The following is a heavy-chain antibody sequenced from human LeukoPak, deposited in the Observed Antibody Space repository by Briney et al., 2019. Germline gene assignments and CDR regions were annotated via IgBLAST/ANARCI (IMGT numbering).Heavy chain of an antibody. D-gene: IGHD3-22*01. J-gene: IGHJ3*02. Sequence: GGSLRLSCAASGCTFSSYEMNWVRQAPGKGLEWVSYISSSGSTIYYADSVKGRFTISRDNAKNSLYLQMNSLRAEDTAVYYCASSMIVVVIYAFDIWGQGTMVTVSS. CDR3: ASSMIVVVIYAFDI. CDR1: GCTFSSYE. V-gene: IGHV3-48*03. CDR2: ISSSGSTI.